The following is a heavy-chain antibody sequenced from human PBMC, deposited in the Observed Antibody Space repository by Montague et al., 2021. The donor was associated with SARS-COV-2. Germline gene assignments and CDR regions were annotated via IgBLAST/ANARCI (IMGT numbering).Heavy chain of an antibody. CDR3: ARDPRYSLSWSFDY. CDR2: CHFRPERKY. D-gene: IGHD6-13*01. J-gene: IGHJ4*02. Sequence: CAISGDSDAIDEVARNSVRHSSSLDSARQVGCHFRPERKYDYAVSAKSRMTISPDTSKNQFSLQLSSVTPEDRAVYYCARDPRYSLSWSFDYWGQGTLVTVSS. CDR1: GDSDAIDEVA. V-gene: IGHV6-1*01.